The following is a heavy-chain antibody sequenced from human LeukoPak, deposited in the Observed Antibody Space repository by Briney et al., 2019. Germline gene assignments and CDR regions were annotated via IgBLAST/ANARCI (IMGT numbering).Heavy chain of an antibody. D-gene: IGHD3-10*01. V-gene: IGHV4-34*01. J-gene: IGHJ4*02. CDR3: ARSAIDGSGVPDY. CDR2: INHSGST. Sequence: PSETLSLTCAVYGGSFSGYCWSWIRQPPGKGLEWIGEINHSGSTNYNPSLKSRVTISVDTSKNQLSLKLSSVTAADTAVYYCARSAIDGSGVPDYWGQGTLVTVSS. CDR1: GGSFSGYC.